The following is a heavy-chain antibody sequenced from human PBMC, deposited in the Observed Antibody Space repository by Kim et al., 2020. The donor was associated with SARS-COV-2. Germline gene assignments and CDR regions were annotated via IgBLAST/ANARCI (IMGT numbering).Heavy chain of an antibody. V-gene: IGHV4-61*02. CDR2: IDTSGST. J-gene: IGHJ4*02. CDR3: SVVVAATGVDY. D-gene: IGHD2-15*01. Sequence: SETLSLTCTVSGGSISSGSYYWSWIRQPAGKGLEGIGRIDTSGSTNYNPSLKSRVTISVDTSKNQFSLKLSSVTAADTAVYYCSVVVAATGVDYWGQGTLVTVSS. CDR1: GGSISSGSYY.